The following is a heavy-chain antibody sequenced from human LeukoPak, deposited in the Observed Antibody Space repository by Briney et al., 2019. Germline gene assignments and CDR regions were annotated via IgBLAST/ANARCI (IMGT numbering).Heavy chain of an antibody. D-gene: IGHD3-10*01. CDR3: AASAQSGPVRGGIWFDP. CDR1: GYTFTSYA. Sequence: GASVKVSCKASGYTFTSYAMHWVRQAPGQRLEWMGWINAGNGNTKYSQKFQGRVTITRDTSASTAYMELSSLRSEDTAVYYCAASAQSGPVRGGIWFDPWGQGTLVTVSS. V-gene: IGHV1-3*01. J-gene: IGHJ5*02. CDR2: INAGNGNT.